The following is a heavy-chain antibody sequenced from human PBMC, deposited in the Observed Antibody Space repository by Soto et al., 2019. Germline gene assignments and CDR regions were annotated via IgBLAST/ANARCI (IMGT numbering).Heavy chain of an antibody. CDR1: GDMFDTYT. CDR2: FDPEDGET. D-gene: IGHD3-22*01. CDR3: ATGRHSSENAFDI. Sequence: VKVSCKASGDMFDTYTITWMRQAPGKGLEWMGGFDPEDGETIYAQKFQGRVTMTEDTSTDTAYMELSSLRSEDTAVYYCATGRHSSENAFDIWGQGTMVTVSS. J-gene: IGHJ3*02. V-gene: IGHV1-24*01.